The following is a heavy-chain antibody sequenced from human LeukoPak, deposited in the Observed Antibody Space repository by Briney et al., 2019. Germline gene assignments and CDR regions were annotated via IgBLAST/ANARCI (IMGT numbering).Heavy chain of an antibody. CDR1: GFTFSSYS. CDR3: ASAYSGSYFFAFDI. Sequence: PGGSLRLSCAASGFTFSSYSMNWVRHAPGKGPEWVSSISSSSSYIYYADSVKGRFTISRDNAKNSLYLQMNSLRAEDTAVYYCASAYSGSYFFAFDIWGQGTMVTVSS. CDR2: ISSSSSYI. D-gene: IGHD1-26*01. J-gene: IGHJ3*02. V-gene: IGHV3-21*01.